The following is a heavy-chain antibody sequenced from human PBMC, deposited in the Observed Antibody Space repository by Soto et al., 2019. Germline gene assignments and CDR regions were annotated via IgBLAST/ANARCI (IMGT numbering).Heavy chain of an antibody. V-gene: IGHV4-59*01. D-gene: IGHD6-6*01. J-gene: IGHJ4*02. Sequence: SETLSLTCTVSGGSISSYYWSWIRQPPGKGLEWIGYIYYSGSTNYNPSLKSRATISVDTSKNQFSLKLSSVTAADTAVYYCARDSSSPGIDYWGQGTLVTVSS. CDR3: ARDSSSPGIDY. CDR1: GGSISSYY. CDR2: IYYSGST.